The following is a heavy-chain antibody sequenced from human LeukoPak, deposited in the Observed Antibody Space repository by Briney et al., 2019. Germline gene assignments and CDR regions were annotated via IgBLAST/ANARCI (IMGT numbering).Heavy chain of an antibody. D-gene: IGHD3-16*01. Sequence: GGSLRLSCAASGFTFDDYAMHWVRQAPGKGLEWVSLISGDGGSTYYADSVKGRFTISRDNSKNSLYLQMNSLRTDDTALYYCAKIGLNYVLDYWGQGTLVTVSS. J-gene: IGHJ4*02. CDR3: AKIGLNYVLDY. CDR2: ISGDGGST. V-gene: IGHV3-43*02. CDR1: GFTFDDYA.